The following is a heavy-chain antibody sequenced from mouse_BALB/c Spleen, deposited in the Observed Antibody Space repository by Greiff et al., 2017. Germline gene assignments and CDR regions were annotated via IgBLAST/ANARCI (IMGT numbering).Heavy chain of an antibody. D-gene: IGHD1-1*01. J-gene: IGHJ4*01. CDR1: GFSLTSYG. CDR3: ARYGRGPLYAMDY. CDR2: IWAGGST. V-gene: IGHV2-9*02. Sequence: VKLMESGPGLVAPSQSLSITCTVSGFSLTSYGVHWVRQPPGKGLEWLGVIWAGGSTNYNSALMSRLSISKDNSKSQVFLKMNSLQTDDTAMYYCARYGRGPLYAMDYWGQGTSVTVSS.